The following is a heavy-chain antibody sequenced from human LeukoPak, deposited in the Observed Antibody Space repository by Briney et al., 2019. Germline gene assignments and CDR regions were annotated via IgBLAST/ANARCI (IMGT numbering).Heavy chain of an antibody. Sequence: GASVKVSCKASGYTFTSYDINWVRQATGQGLEWMGWMNPNSGNTGYAQKFQGRVTMTRNTSISTAYMEPSSLRSDDTAVYYCARSLSLLRYFDWYMDVWGKGTTVTVSS. CDR3: ARSLSLLRYFDWYMDV. D-gene: IGHD3-9*01. V-gene: IGHV1-8*01. CDR1: GYTFTSYD. CDR2: MNPNSGNT. J-gene: IGHJ6*04.